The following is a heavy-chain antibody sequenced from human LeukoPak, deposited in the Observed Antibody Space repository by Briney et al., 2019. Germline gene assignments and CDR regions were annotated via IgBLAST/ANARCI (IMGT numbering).Heavy chain of an antibody. Sequence: ASVKVSCKASGYSFTSYCFSWVRLAPGQGLEWMGWISAYNGNTNYAQKLQGRVTMTTDTSTSTAYMELRSLRSDDTAVYYCARCDIVAKGGGIYYCDGMDVWGQGTTVTVSS. J-gene: IGHJ6*02. CDR3: ARCDIVAKGGGIYYCDGMDV. D-gene: IGHD5-12*01. V-gene: IGHV1-18*01. CDR1: GYSFTSYC. CDR2: ISAYNGNT.